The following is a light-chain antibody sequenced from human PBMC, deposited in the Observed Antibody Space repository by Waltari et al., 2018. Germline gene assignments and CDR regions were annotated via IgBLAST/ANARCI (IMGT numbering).Light chain of an antibody. CDR1: SSDVGGHDY. CDR3: ASNAVRNIPYV. Sequence: QSALTQPPSASGSHGQSVTISCTGTSSDVGGHDYVSWYQQHQGKSPKLVIYAVSKRPAPVLFLFSGSKSGNAASLTVTGRQAEDEADYSFASNAVRNIPYVFGTGTTITVL. CDR2: AVS. J-gene: IGLJ1*01. V-gene: IGLV2-8*01.